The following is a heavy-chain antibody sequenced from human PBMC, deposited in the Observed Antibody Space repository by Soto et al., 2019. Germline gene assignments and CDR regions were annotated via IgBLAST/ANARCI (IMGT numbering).Heavy chain of an antibody. CDR3: ARVPEQHSDYYYYYMAV. CDR1: GGTFSSYT. CDR2: IIPILGIA. V-gene: IGHV1-69*02. D-gene: IGHD6-13*01. Sequence: SVKVSCKASGGTFSSYTISWVRQAPGQGLEWMGRIIPILGIANYAQKFQGRVTITADKSTSKAYMELSSLRAEDTAVYYCARVPEQHSDYYYYYMAVGGKGTTGTGSS. J-gene: IGHJ6*03.